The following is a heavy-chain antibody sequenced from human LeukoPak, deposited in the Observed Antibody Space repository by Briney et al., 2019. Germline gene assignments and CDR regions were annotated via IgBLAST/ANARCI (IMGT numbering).Heavy chain of an antibody. CDR3: ARDLNVVVPAAVDN. Sequence: GGSLRLSCTDSGFTFSMYWMSWVRQAPGKGLEWLASIKPDGSAAIYVDSMKGRFTISRDNAKNSLYLQMNSLTVEDTAVYYCARDLNVVVPAAVDNWGQGTLVTVSS. CDR2: IKPDGSAA. V-gene: IGHV3-7*01. J-gene: IGHJ4*02. CDR1: GFTFSMYW. D-gene: IGHD2-2*01.